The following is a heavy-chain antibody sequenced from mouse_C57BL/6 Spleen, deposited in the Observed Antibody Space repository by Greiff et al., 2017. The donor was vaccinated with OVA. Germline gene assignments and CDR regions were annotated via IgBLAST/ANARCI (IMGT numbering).Heavy chain of an antibody. CDR2: IDPENGDT. CDR1: GFNIKDDY. D-gene: IGHD2-2*01. V-gene: IGHV14-4*01. CDR3: TTYGYEIAD. J-gene: IGHJ3*01. Sequence: VQLQQSGAELVRPGASVKLSCTASGFNIKDDYMHWVKQRPEQGLEWIGWIDPENGDTEYASKFQGKATITADTSSNTAYLQLSSLTSEDTAVYYCTTYGYEIADWGQGTLVTVSA.